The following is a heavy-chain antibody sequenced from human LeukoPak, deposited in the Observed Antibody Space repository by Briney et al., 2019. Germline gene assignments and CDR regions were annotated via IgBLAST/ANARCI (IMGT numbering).Heavy chain of an antibody. CDR2: ISGSSTYI. V-gene: IGHV3-21*04. D-gene: IGHD2-8*01. CDR1: GFTFSSYS. J-gene: IGHJ4*02. CDR3: AKVKVVGYSTFDY. Sequence: GGSLRLSCAASGFTFSSYSMNWVRQAPGKGLEWVSSISGSSTYIYYADSVKGRFTISRDNAKNSLYLQMNSLRVVDTAVYYCAKVKVVGYSTFDYWGQGALVTVSS.